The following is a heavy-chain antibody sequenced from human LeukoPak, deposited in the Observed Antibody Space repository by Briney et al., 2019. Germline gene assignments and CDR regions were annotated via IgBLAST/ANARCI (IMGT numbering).Heavy chain of an antibody. Sequence: SETLSLTCTVTGDSVCRDYWSWIRLPPGRGLEWIGYVYYSERATYSPSLRSRVTISLDPSRNQFFLDLTSVTAADTAVYYCARHGNTWFGEYRRPYKWFDLWGQGTLVTVSS. D-gene: IGHD3-10*01. CDR1: GDSVCRDY. CDR3: ARHGNTWFGEYRRPYKWFDL. V-gene: IGHV4-59*08. CDR2: VYYSERA. J-gene: IGHJ5*02.